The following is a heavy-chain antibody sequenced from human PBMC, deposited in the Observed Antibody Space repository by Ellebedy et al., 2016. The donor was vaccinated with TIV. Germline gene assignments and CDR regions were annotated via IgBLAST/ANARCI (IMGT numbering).Heavy chain of an antibody. J-gene: IGHJ4*02. CDR3: ARDWGGFLGAGSYSDY. CDR2: INPNNGDT. Sequence: AASVKVSCKASGYTFTGYYMHRVRQAPGQGLEWMGWINPNNGDTHYAQKFQGRVTVTRDTSIGTAYMELTRLRSDDTAVYYCARDWGGFLGAGSYSDYWGQGTLVTISS. CDR1: GYTFTGYY. D-gene: IGHD3-10*01. V-gene: IGHV1-2*02.